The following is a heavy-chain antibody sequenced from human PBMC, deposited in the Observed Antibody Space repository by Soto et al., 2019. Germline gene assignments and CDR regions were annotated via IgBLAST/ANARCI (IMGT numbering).Heavy chain of an antibody. CDR3: ARGSGSSSWYQYYGMDV. D-gene: IGHD6-13*01. V-gene: IGHV1-69*13. CDR2: IIPIFGTA. Sequence: GASMEGSCKAFGGPFWSYSFSRVRKGPGQGLEWIAGIIPIFGTANYAQKFQGRVTITADESTSTAYMELSSLRSEDTAVYYCARGSGSSSWYQYYGMDVWGQGTTVTVSS. J-gene: IGHJ6*02. CDR1: GGPFWSYS.